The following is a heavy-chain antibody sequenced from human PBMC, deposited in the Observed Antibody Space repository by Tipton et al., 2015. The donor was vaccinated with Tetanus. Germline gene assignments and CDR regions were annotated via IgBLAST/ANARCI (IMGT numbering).Heavy chain of an antibody. CDR3: ARTSGYMYSDC. J-gene: IGHJ4*02. Sequence: TLSLTCTVSGGSISTYHWNWIRQSPGKGLEWIGYIDYFGSTKYNPSLKSRVAMSVDTSKNQLSLRLNSVTSADTAVYYCARTSGYMYSDCWGQDTLVTVSS. V-gene: IGHV4-59*01. CDR2: IDYFGST. CDR1: GGSISTYH. D-gene: IGHD3-3*01.